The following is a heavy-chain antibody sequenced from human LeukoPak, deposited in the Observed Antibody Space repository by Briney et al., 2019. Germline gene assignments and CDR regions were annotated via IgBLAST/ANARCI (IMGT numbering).Heavy chain of an antibody. J-gene: IGHJ5*02. D-gene: IGHD3-10*01. CDR2: IYYSGST. Sequence: PSETLSLTCTVSGGSISSSSYYWGWIRQPPGKGLEWIGSIYYSGSTYYNPSLKSRVTISVDTSKNQFSLKLSSVTAADTAVYYCAKHHGGLGYGSGNDWFDPWGQGTLVTVSS. CDR1: GGSISSSSYY. V-gene: IGHV4-39*01. CDR3: AKHHGGLGYGSGNDWFDP.